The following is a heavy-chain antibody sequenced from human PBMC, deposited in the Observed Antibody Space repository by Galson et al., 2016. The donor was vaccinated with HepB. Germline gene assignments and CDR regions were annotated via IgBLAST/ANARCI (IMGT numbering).Heavy chain of an antibody. V-gene: IGHV4-39*07. J-gene: IGHJ5*02. CDR1: GGSISSSRYY. CDR3: AGSTISSFGHLDP. CDR2: IYYSGST. Sequence: SETLSLTCTVSGGSISSSRYYWGWIRQPPGKGLEWIGSIYYSGSTYYNPSLKSRVTISVDTSKNQFSLKLTSVTAADTAVYYCAGSTISSFGHLDPWGRGTLVTVSP. D-gene: IGHD4/OR15-4a*01.